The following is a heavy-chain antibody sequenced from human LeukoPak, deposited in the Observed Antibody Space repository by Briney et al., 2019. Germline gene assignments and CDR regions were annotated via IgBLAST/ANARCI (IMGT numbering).Heavy chain of an antibody. CDR1: GGSISSYY. D-gene: IGHD3-10*01. CDR3: ARVAKHFRGGLSFYYMDV. CDR2: IYYSGST. V-gene: IGHV4-59*01. Sequence: SETLSLTCTVSGGSISSYYWSWIRQPPGKGLEWIGYIYYSGSTNYNPSLKSRVTISVDTSKNQFSLKVISVTAADAAVYYCARVAKHFRGGLSFYYMDVWGKGTTVTISS. J-gene: IGHJ6*03.